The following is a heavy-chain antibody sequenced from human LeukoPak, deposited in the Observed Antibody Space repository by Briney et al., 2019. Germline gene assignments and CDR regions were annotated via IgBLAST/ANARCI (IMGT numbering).Heavy chain of an antibody. CDR3: ARDRVVAATYWYFDL. Sequence: PSQTLSLTCTVSGGSISSGGYYWSWIRQHPGKGLEWIGYIYYSGSTYYNPSLKSRVTISVDTSKNQSSLKLSSVTAADTAVYYCARDRVVAATYWYFDLWGRGTLVTVSS. CDR1: GGSISSGGYY. J-gene: IGHJ2*01. CDR2: IYYSGST. D-gene: IGHD2-15*01. V-gene: IGHV4-31*03.